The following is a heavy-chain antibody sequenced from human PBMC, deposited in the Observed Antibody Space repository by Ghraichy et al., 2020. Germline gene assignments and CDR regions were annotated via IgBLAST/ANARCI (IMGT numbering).Heavy chain of an antibody. Sequence: GGSLRLSCVVSGFPFSAYSMNWVRQAPGKGLEWVAYIDTAKRSTIYYAGSVRGRFTISRDNGRNSLYLQMNSLRDEDTAVYYCARKGSSCGGDCYLDFDLWGRGTQVTVSS. CDR3: ARKGSSCGGDCYLDFDL. CDR1: GFPFSAYS. V-gene: IGHV3-48*02. J-gene: IGHJ2*01. D-gene: IGHD2-21*02. CDR2: IDTAKRSTI.